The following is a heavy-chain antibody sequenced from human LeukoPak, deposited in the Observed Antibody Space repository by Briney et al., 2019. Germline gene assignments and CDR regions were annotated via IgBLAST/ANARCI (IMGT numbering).Heavy chain of an antibody. V-gene: IGHV3-23*01. CDR3: AKDYYGSPFYYMDV. Sequence: PGGSLRLSCAASGFIFSNYAMSWVRQAPGKGLEWVSGISSSGGSTYYADSVKGRFTISRDNSQNTLYLQMNSLRAEGTAVYYCAKDYYGSPFYYMDVWGKGTTVTVSS. CDR2: ISSSGGST. D-gene: IGHD3-22*01. CDR1: GFIFSNYA. J-gene: IGHJ6*03.